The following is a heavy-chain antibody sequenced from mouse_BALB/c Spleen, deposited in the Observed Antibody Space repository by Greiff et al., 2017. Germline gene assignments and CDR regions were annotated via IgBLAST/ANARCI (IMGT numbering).Heavy chain of an antibody. CDR1: GYAFTSYN. Sequence: EAQLQQSGPELVKPGASVKVSCKTSGYAFTSYNMYWVKQSHGKSLEWIGYIDPYNGGTSYNQKFKGKATLTVDKSSSTAYMHLNSLTSEDSAVYYCASEDYGTSFAYWGQGTLVTVSA. D-gene: IGHD1-1*01. V-gene: IGHV1S135*01. J-gene: IGHJ3*01. CDR3: ASEDYGTSFAY. CDR2: IDPYNGGT.